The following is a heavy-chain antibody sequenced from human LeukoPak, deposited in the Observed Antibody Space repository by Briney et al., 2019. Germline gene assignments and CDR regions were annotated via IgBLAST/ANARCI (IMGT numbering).Heavy chain of an antibody. D-gene: IGHD1-26*01. CDR3: ARRTDSGSYNWFDH. J-gene: IGHJ5*02. V-gene: IGHV4-4*07. CDR2: IQNSDT. CDR1: GLSISTYQ. Sequence: SDPVSLTCTVSGLSISTYQWNWIRQPAGKGLEWVGRIQNSDTNYIPSLKSRVIISVDTSKKQFSLKLSSVTAADTAVYYCARRTDSGSYNWFDHWGQGTLVTVSS.